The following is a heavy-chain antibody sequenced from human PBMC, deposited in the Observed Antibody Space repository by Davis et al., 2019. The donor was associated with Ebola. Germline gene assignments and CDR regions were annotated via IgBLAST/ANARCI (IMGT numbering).Heavy chain of an antibody. CDR1: GITFSDSA. CDR2: IRSKANSFAT. V-gene: IGHV3-73*01. J-gene: IGHJ4*02. Sequence: GESLKISCAASGITFSDSAVHWVRQASGKGLEWVGRIRSKANSFATEFAASVKGRFTISRDDSKNTAYLQMNSLKTEDTAVYYCSRHSPFRFLDYWGQGTLVTVSS. CDR3: SRHSPFRFLDY. D-gene: IGHD3-3*01.